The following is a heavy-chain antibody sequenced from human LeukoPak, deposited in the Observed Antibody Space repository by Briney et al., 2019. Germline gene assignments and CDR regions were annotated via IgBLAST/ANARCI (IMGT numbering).Heavy chain of an antibody. J-gene: IGHJ4*02. Sequence: SETLSLTCTVSGGSISSCGYYWSWIRQHPGKGLEWIGYIYYSGSTYYNPSLKSRVSISVDTSKNQLSLKLSSVTAADTAVYFCARFTSVATIRQPGRYYFDYWGQGTLVTVSS. D-gene: IGHD6-19*01. CDR3: ARFTSVATIRQPGRYYFDY. CDR1: GGSISSCGYY. CDR2: IYYSGST. V-gene: IGHV4-31*03.